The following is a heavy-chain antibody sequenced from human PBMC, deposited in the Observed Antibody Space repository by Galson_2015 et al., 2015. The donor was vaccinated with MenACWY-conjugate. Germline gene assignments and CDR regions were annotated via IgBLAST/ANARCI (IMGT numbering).Heavy chain of an antibody. V-gene: IGHV3-7*03. CDR1: GFTFSSYW. D-gene: IGHD6-19*01. Sequence: SLRLSCAASGFTFSSYWMTWVRQAPGKGLEWVANTNQDGSKKYYVDSVKGRFTISRDNANDSLYLQMNSLTAEDTAVYYCARDPPISGRGVDGGDYWGQGTLVAVSS. CDR2: TNQDGSKK. CDR3: ARDPPISGRGVDGGDY. J-gene: IGHJ4*02.